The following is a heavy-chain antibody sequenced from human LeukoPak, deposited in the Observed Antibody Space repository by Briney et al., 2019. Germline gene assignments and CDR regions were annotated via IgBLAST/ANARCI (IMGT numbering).Heavy chain of an antibody. CDR3: ARLGAPSCFDWLYYFDY. V-gene: IGHV5-51*01. Sequence: GESLKVSCKGSGYSFTSYWIGWVRQMPGKGLEWMGIIYPGDSDTRYSPSFQGQVTISADKSISTAYLQWSSLKASDTAMYYCARLGAPSCFDWLYYFDYWGQGTLVTVSS. CDR1: GYSFTSYW. CDR2: IYPGDSDT. J-gene: IGHJ4*02. D-gene: IGHD3-9*01.